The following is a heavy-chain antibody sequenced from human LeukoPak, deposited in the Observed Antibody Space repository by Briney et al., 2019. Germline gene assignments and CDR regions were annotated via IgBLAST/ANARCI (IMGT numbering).Heavy chain of an antibody. Sequence: SETLSLTCTVSGGSISSSSYYWGWIRQPPGKGLEWIRSIYYSGSTYYNPSLKSRVTISVDTSKNQFSLKLSSVTAADTAVYYCASRPGTNYYYYYYMDVWGKGTTVTVSS. D-gene: IGHD2-2*01. CDR3: ASRPGTNYYYYYYMDV. V-gene: IGHV4-39*01. CDR1: GGSISSSSYY. J-gene: IGHJ6*03. CDR2: IYYSGST.